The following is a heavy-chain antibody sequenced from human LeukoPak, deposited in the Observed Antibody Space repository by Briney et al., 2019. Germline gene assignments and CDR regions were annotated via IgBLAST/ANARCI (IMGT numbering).Heavy chain of an antibody. D-gene: IGHD3-16*01. CDR3: AKGGTYRDYFDY. CDR2: ISYDGSNK. CDR1: GFTFTSYA. V-gene: IGHV3-30*04. J-gene: IGHJ4*02. Sequence: GGSLRLSCAAPGFTFTSYAMHWVRQAPGKGLEWVTVISYDGSNKYYADSVKGRFTISRDNSKNTLYLQMNSLRAEDTAVYYCAKGGTYRDYFDYWGQGTLVTVSS.